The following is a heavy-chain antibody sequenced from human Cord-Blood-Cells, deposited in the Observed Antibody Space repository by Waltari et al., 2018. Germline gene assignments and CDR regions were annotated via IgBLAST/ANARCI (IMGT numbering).Heavy chain of an antibody. CDR3: ARDEGANYDSSGYFDY. J-gene: IGHJ4*02. V-gene: IGHV1-2*02. CDR2: INPNSGGT. CDR1: GYTFTGYY. Sequence: QVQLVQSGAEVKKPGAPVKVSCKASGYTFTGYYMNWVRQAPGQGLEWMGWINPNSGGTNYAQKFQGRVTMTRDTSISTAYMELSRLRSDDTAVYYCARDEGANYDSSGYFDYWGQGTLVTVSS. D-gene: IGHD3-22*01.